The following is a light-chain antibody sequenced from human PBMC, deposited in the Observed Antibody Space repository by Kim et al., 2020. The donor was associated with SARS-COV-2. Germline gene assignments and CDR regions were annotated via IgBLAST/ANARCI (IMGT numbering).Light chain of an antibody. Sequence: LSPGESATLSRRASQSVSSTYLAWFQQKPGQAPRLLIYGASSRATGISDRFSGSGSGTDFTLAISRLEPEDFAVYYCQQYGSSPYTFGQGTKLEI. V-gene: IGKV3-20*01. CDR1: QSVSSTY. CDR3: QQYGSSPYT. CDR2: GAS. J-gene: IGKJ2*01.